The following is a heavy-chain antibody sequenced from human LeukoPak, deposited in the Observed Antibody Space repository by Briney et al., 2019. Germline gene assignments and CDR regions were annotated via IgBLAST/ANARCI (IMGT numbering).Heavy chain of an antibody. CDR1: GFTLRNYA. D-gene: IGHD1-1*01. J-gene: IGHJ4*02. CDR2: ISGSADST. Sequence: PGGSLRLSCAASGFTLRNYAMTWVRQAPGKGLEWVSDISGSADSTNYADSVKGRFTISRDNSNNTLYLQMNRLRAEDTAIYYCTKITTGTVNYWGQGTLVTVSS. V-gene: IGHV3-23*01. CDR3: TKITTGTVNY.